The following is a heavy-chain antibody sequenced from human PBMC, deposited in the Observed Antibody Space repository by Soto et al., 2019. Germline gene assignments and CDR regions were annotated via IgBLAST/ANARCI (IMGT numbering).Heavy chain of an antibody. CDR1: GFTFSSYG. D-gene: IGHD2-8*01. Sequence: GGSLRLSCSASGFTFSSYGMHWVRQAPGKGLEWVAVIWYDGSNKYYADSVKGRFTISRDNSKNTLYLQMNSLRAEDTAVYYCARALLGYCTNGVCYDLDYWGQGTLVTVSS. V-gene: IGHV3-33*01. CDR2: IWYDGSNK. CDR3: ARALLGYCTNGVCYDLDY. J-gene: IGHJ4*02.